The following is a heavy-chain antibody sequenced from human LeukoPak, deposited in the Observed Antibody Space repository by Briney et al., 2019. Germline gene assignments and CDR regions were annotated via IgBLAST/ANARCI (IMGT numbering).Heavy chain of an antibody. CDR3: ARASTIHDLFDY. CDR1: GFSLSTSGMC. Sequence: SGPTLVNPTQTLTLTCTFSGFSLSTSGMCVSWIRQPPGKALEWLARIDWDDDKYYSTSLKTRLTIPKDTSKNQVVLTMTNMDPVDTATYYCARASTIHDLFDYWGQGTLVTVSS. D-gene: IGHD5/OR15-5a*01. V-gene: IGHV2-70*11. CDR2: IDWDDDK. J-gene: IGHJ4*02.